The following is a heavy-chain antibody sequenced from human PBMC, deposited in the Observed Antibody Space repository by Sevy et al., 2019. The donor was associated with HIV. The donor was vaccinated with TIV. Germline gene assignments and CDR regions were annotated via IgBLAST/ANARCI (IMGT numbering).Heavy chain of an antibody. V-gene: IGHV5-51*01. CDR2: FYPGNSDV. D-gene: IGHD3-22*01. J-gene: IGHJ3*02. CDR1: GYIFKNYW. Sequence: GESLKISCKGSGYIFKNYWIGWVRQVPGKGLEWMGIFYPGNSDVRHSPSFQGHVTISADKSISAASLQWRSLKASDTAMYFCARGLYYYDSSGYSDAFDIWGQGTMVTVSS. CDR3: ARGLYYYDSSGYSDAFDI.